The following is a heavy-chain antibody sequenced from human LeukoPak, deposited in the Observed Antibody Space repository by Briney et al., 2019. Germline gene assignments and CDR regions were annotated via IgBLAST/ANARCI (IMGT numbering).Heavy chain of an antibody. CDR3: ARAGIVGADY. CDR2: ISYDASNK. D-gene: IGHD1-26*01. V-gene: IGHV3-30*04. Sequence: GGSLRLSCTASGFTFTSYAMHWVRQAPGKGLEWVAVISYDASNKYYADSVKGRFTISRDNSKNTLYLQMNSLRAEDTAVYYCARAGIVGADYWGQGTLVTVSS. J-gene: IGHJ4*02. CDR1: GFTFTSYA.